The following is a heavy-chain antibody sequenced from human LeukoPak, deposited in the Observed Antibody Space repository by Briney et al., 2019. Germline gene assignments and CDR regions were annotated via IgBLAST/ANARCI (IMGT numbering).Heavy chain of an antibody. V-gene: IGHV4-38-2*02. Sequence: PSETLSLTCTVSGYSISSGYYWGWIRQPPGRGLELIGGMHHSGNAYYNPSLKSRVTISVDTSKNQFSLKLTSVTAADTAVYYCARDGGSYKIDYWGQGTLITVSS. CDR1: GYSISSGYY. CDR2: MHHSGNA. D-gene: IGHD1-26*01. CDR3: ARDGGSYKIDY. J-gene: IGHJ4*02.